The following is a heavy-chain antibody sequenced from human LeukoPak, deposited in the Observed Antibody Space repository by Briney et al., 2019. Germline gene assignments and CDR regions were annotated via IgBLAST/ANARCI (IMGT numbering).Heavy chain of an antibody. CDR3: VREVTSGSFDY. CDR2: ISDDGSNG. Sequence: GGSLRLSCEASGFTFSSYAMHWVLQAPGRGLEWVTVISDDGSNGYYAGSVKGRFTISRDNSQNTLHVQMSSLRPEDTAVYYCVREVTSGSFDYWGQGTLVTVSS. J-gene: IGHJ4*02. V-gene: IGHV3-30*04. D-gene: IGHD1-26*01. CDR1: GFTFSSYA.